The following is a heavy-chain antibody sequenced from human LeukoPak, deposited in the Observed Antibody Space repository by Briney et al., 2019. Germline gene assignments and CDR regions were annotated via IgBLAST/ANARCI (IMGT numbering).Heavy chain of an antibody. V-gene: IGHV4-39*07. D-gene: IGHD2-15*01. CDR2: ISHSGNT. Sequence: SETLSLTCTVSGASITSDNYYWAWIRQPPGKGLEWIGSISHSGNTYYNPSLKSRVTISVDTSKNQFSLRLSSVTAADTAVYYCARAGYCSGGSCYSYYYYYMDVWGKGTTVTVSS. J-gene: IGHJ6*03. CDR1: GASITSDNYY. CDR3: ARAGYCSGGSCYSYYYYYMDV.